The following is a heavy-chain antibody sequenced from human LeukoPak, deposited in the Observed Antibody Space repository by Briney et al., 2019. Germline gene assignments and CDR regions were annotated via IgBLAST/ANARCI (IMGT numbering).Heavy chain of an antibody. Sequence: GGSLRLSCAASGFTFRDYSMNWVRQAPGKGPECVSYISPTSSNIFYVDSVKGRFTISRDNAKNSVYLQMNSLRAEDTAVYYCARDVRYGDYAGWFDPWGQGTLVTVSS. CDR2: ISPTSSNI. CDR1: GFTFRDYS. V-gene: IGHV3-48*04. CDR3: ARDVRYGDYAGWFDP. J-gene: IGHJ5*02. D-gene: IGHD4-17*01.